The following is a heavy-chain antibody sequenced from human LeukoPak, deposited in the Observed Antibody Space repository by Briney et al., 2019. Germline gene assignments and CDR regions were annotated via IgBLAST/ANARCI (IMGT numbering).Heavy chain of an antibody. CDR3: ARAMYYYDCFDY. CDR2: INHSGST. V-gene: IGHV4-34*01. D-gene: IGHD3-10*01. CDR1: GGSFSGYY. Sequence: PSETLSLTCAVYGGSFSGYYWSWIRQPPGKGLEWIGEINHSGSTNYNPSLKSRVTISVDTSKNQFSLKLSSGTAADTAVYYCARAMYYYDCFDYWGQGTLVTVSS. J-gene: IGHJ4*02.